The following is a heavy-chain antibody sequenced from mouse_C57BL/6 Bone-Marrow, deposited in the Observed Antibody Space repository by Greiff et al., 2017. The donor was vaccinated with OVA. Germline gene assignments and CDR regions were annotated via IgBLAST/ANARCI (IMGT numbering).Heavy chain of an antibody. V-gene: IGHV1-76*01. CDR3: ARPYYSNYVERRGYAMDY. CDR1: GYTFTDYY. D-gene: IGHD2-5*01. J-gene: IGHJ4*01. CDR2: IYPGSGNT. Sequence: QVHVKQSGAELVRPGASVKLSCKASGYTFTDYYINWVKQRPGQGLEWIARIYPGSGNTYYNEKFKGKATLTADKSSSTAYMQLSSLTSEDSAVYFCARPYYSNYVERRGYAMDYWGQGTSVTVSS.